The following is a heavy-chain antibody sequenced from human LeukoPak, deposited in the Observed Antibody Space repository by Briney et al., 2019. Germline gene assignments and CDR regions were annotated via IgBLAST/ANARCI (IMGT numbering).Heavy chain of an antibody. D-gene: IGHD3-22*01. J-gene: IGHJ5*02. CDR3: ANTLTSGYYLGWFDP. CDR2: ISGRGGST. Sequence: GGSLRLSCAASGLTFSSYAMSWVRQAPGKGLEWVSAISGRGGSTYYADSVKGRFTISRDNSKNTLYLQMNSLRAEDTAVYYCANTLTSGYYLGWFDPWGQGTLVTVSS. CDR1: GLTFSSYA. V-gene: IGHV3-23*01.